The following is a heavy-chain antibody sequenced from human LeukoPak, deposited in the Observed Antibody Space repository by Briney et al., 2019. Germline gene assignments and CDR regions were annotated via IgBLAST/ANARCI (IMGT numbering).Heavy chain of an antibody. V-gene: IGHV3-11*01. CDR1: GFTFSDYY. Sequence: GSLRLSCAASGFTFSDYYMSWIRQAPGKGLEWVSYISSSGSTIYYADSVKGRFTISRDNAKNSLYLQMNSLRAEDTAVYYCARGQRLYGGNSGASYYYYGMDVWGQGTTVTVSS. CDR3: ARGQRLYGGNSGASYYYYGMDV. CDR2: ISSSGSTI. J-gene: IGHJ6*02. D-gene: IGHD4-23*01.